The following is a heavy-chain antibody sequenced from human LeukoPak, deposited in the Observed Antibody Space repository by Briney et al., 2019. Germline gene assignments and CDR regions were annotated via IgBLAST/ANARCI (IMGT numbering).Heavy chain of an antibody. CDR3: SPYDWNYLGDY. J-gene: IGHJ4*02. Sequence: GGTLRLSCAASGFTFDDYAMQGVRHAPREGLEWVSLINEGGDTTYYADSVKGRFTISRDNSKNFLYLQMTSLRTEDTALYYCSPYDWNYLGDYWGQGTLVTVSS. V-gene: IGHV3-43*02. CDR1: GFTFDDYA. CDR2: INEGGDTT. D-gene: IGHD1-7*01.